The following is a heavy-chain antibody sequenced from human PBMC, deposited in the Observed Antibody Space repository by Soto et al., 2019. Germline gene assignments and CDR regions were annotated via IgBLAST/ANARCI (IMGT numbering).Heavy chain of an antibody. J-gene: IGHJ4*02. V-gene: IGHV1-69*02. D-gene: IGHD6-19*01. CDR1: GGTFSSYT. Sequence: QVQLVQSGAEVQKPGSSVKVSCKASGGTFSSYTISWVRQAPGQGLEWRGRIIPILGIANYAQKFQGRVTITADKSTSTAYMELSSLRSEDTAVYYCARGGSSSGWYDYWGQGTLVTVSS. CDR3: ARGGSSSGWYDY. CDR2: IIPILGIA.